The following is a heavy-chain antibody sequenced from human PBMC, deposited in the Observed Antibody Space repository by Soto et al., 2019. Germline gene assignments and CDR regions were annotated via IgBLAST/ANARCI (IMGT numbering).Heavy chain of an antibody. Sequence: QVQLQESSPGLLKPSQTLSLTCTVSGASVSSGRYFWTWIRQLPGKGLEWIGYVDHSGSTKDNSALESRVTMSIDISKNQFSLNLTSVTAADTAIYNCAGHNRIYRGVDVWGQGTTVTVSS. CDR1: GASVSSGRYF. D-gene: IGHD3-10*01. CDR3: AGHNRIYRGVDV. V-gene: IGHV4-31*03. J-gene: IGHJ6*02. CDR2: VDHSGST.